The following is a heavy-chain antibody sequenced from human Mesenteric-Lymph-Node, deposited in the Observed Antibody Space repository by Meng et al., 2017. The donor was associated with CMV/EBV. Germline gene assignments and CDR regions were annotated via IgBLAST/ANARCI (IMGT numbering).Heavy chain of an antibody. Sequence: GSLRLSCTVSGGSISSYSWSWIRQPPGKGLEWIGYIYYSGSTYYNPSLKSRVTISVDTSKNQFSLKLSSVTAADTAVYYCARHDNYYDSSGSPDYWGQGTLVTVSS. CDR2: IYYSGST. D-gene: IGHD3-22*01. CDR3: ARHDNYYDSSGSPDY. CDR1: GGSISSYS. J-gene: IGHJ4*02. V-gene: IGHV4-59*08.